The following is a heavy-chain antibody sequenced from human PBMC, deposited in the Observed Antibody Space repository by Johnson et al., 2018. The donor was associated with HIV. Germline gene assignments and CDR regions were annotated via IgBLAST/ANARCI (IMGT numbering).Heavy chain of an antibody. J-gene: IGHJ3*02. CDR1: GFTFSSYA. V-gene: IGHV3-49*04. CDR2: IRSKAYGGTT. D-gene: IGHD7-27*01. Sequence: VLLLESGGGLIQPGGSLRLSCEASGFTFSSYAMNWVRQAPGKGLEWVGFIRSKAYGGTTEYAASVKGRFTISRDDSKSIAYRQMNSLKTEDTAVYYCTRDERFNWGFEDAFDIWGQGTMVTVSS. CDR3: TRDERFNWGFEDAFDI.